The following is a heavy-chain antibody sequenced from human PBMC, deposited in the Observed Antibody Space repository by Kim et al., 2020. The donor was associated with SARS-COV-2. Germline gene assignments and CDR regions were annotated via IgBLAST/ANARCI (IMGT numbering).Heavy chain of an antibody. CDR3: ARDLRGSGEGYFDL. J-gene: IGHJ2*01. V-gene: IGHV3-13*01. Sequence: GGSLRLSCAASGFTFSSYDMHWVRQATGKGLEWVSAIGTAGDTYYPGSVKGRFTISRENAKNSLYLQMNSLRAGDTAVYYCARDLRGSGEGYFDLWGRGTLVTVSS. CDR1: GFTFSSYD. CDR2: IGTAGDT. D-gene: IGHD3-10*01.